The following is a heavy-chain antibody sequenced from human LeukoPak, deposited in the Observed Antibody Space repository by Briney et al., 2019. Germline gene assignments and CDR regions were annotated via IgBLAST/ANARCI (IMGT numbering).Heavy chain of an antibody. J-gene: IGHJ4*02. D-gene: IGHD3-16*01. V-gene: IGHV1-2*02. Sequence: ASVKVSCKASGYKFTDDYMHWVRQAPGQGLEFMGWVNPDSGFTNYAQKFKGRVTMTRDTSISTAYLEVRSLTSDDTAVYYCAPTAEAYTSWWKVWGQGTLVTVSS. CDR2: VNPDSGFT. CDR3: APTAEAYTSWWKV. CDR1: GYKFTDDY.